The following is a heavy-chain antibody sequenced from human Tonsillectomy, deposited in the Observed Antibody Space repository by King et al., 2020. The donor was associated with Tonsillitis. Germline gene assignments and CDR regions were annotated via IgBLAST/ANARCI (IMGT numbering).Heavy chain of an antibody. CDR2: IYFSGST. CDR1: GGSIGGTGYY. J-gene: IGHJ4*02. V-gene: IGHV4-39*01. D-gene: IGHD3-10*01. CDR3: ATHYPGSVTYLFPIGY. Sequence: QLQESGPGLVKPSETLSLTCIVSGGSIGGTGYYWGWIRQLPGKGLEWLGSIYFSGSTYYNPFLTGRITITVDTSKNQLSLKMTSVTTADTAVYYCATHYPGSVTYLFPIGYWGQGSLVTVSS.